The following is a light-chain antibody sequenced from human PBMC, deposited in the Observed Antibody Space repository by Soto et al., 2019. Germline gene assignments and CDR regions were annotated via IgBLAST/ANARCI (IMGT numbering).Light chain of an antibody. CDR2: GAS. CDR3: QQCGSSPLT. J-gene: IGKJ4*01. V-gene: IGKV3-20*01. CDR1: QSVSSSY. Sequence: EIVLTQFPGTLSLSPGESATLSCRASQSVSSSYLAWYQQKPGQAPRVLIYGASSRTGGIPGRFSGSGSGKDFTLTSSRLEPEDFAVYYCQQCGSSPLTFGGGTRVEIK.